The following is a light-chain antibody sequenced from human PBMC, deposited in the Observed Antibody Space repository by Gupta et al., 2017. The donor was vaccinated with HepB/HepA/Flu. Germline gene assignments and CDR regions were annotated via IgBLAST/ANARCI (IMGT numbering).Light chain of an antibody. V-gene: IGKV1-39*01. CDR2: ATM. J-gene: IGKJ2*01. CDR3: LQSYRVPHT. Sequence: IQMPQSPSSLSASVGDRVTISCRASQNITTYLYWYQHKVGQAPDLLIYATMYLQSGVPPRFSGFGTGTEFTLTISGLQPEDFATYYCLQSYRVPHTFGQGTRVEI. CDR1: QNITTY.